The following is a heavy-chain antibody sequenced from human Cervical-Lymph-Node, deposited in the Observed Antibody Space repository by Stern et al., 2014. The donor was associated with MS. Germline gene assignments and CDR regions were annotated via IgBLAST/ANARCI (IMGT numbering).Heavy chain of an antibody. CDR2: IYYSGST. J-gene: IGHJ6*02. V-gene: IGHV4-31*03. CDR3: ARDVYSDSRRGLDV. CDR1: GVFISRGGAY. Sequence: QLQLQESGPGLVRPSQTLSLTCTVSGVFISRGGAYWTLIRQHPGTGLQWIGSIYYSGSTYYNPSLKGRLLISLDTSGNHFSLNLNSVTAADTAVYYCARDVYSDSRRGLDVWGQGTTVTVSS. D-gene: IGHD5-12*01.